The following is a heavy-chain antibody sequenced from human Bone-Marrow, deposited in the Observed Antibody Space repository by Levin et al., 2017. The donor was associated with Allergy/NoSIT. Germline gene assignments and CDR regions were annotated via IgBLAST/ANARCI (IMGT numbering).Heavy chain of an antibody. J-gene: IGHJ4*02. Sequence: PGGSLRLSCAASGFTFSSYAMHWVRQAPGKGLEWVAVISYDGSNKYYADSVKGRFTISRDNSKNTLYLQMNSLRAEDTAVYYCARDLLFGYSGYDLFPTTAESHYWGQGTLVTVSS. CDR1: GFTFSSYA. CDR2: ISYDGSNK. D-gene: IGHD5-12*01. V-gene: IGHV3-30-3*01. CDR3: ARDLLFGYSGYDLFPTTAESHY.